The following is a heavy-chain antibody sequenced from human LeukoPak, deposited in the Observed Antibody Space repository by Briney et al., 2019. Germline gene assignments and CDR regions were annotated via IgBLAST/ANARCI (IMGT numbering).Heavy chain of an antibody. CDR1: GGSFSGYY. V-gene: IGHV4-34*01. CDR2: INHSGST. Sequence: PSETLSLTCAVYGGSFSGYYWSWIRQPPGKGLEWIGEINHSGSTNYNPSLKSRVTMSVDTSKNQFSLKLSSVTAADTAVYYCARDHLRYCSGGSCYFAFDIWGQGTMVTVSS. D-gene: IGHD2-15*01. CDR3: ARDHLRYCSGGSCYFAFDI. J-gene: IGHJ3*02.